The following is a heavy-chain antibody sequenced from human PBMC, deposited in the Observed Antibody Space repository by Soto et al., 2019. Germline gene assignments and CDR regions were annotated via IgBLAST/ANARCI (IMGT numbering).Heavy chain of an antibody. CDR1: GGTFSSYA. CDR3: ARVREYCSSTSCSSGGLDY. D-gene: IGHD2-2*01. CDR2: IIPIFGTA. J-gene: IGHJ4*02. V-gene: IGHV1-69*01. Sequence: QVQLVQSGAEVKKPGSSVKVSCKASGGTFSSYAISWVRQAPGQGLEWMGGIIPIFGTANYAQKFQGRVTITAEESTSTAYMELSSLRSEDTAVYYCARVREYCSSTSCSSGGLDYWGQGTLVTVSS.